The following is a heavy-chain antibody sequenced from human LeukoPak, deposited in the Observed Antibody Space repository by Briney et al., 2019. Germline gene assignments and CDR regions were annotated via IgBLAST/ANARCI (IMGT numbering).Heavy chain of an antibody. V-gene: IGHV1-2*02. Sequence: ASVKVSCKASGYTFTGYYMHWVRQAPGQGLEWMGWINPNSGDTNYAQKFQGRVTMTRDTSISTAYMELSRLRSDDTAVYYCARNFIYYDILTGYYDAFDIWGQGTVVTVSS. D-gene: IGHD3-9*01. CDR3: ARNFIYYDILTGYYDAFDI. J-gene: IGHJ3*02. CDR2: INPNSGDT. CDR1: GYTFTGYY.